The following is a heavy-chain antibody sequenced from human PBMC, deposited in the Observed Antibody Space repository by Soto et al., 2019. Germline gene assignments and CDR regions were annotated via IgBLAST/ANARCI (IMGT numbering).Heavy chain of an antibody. V-gene: IGHV4-59*01. CDR3: ARRYGGNYDY. CDR2: IYYSGST. CDR1: GGSISSYY. D-gene: IGHD3-16*01. J-gene: IGHJ4*02. Sequence: SETLSLTCTVSGGSISSYYWSWIRQPPGKGLEWIGYIYYSGSTNYNPSLKSLVTISVDTSKNQFSLKLSAVTAADTAVYYCARRYGGNYDYWGQGSLVTVS.